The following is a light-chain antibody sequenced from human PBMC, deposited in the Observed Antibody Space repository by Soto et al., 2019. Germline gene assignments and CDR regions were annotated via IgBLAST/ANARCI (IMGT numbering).Light chain of an antibody. Sequence: QSVVTQPPSASGTPGQRVTISCSGSSSNIGSHTVNWYQQLPGTAPRLLIYNTYYRPSGVPDRFSGSKSGTSASLAISGLQSEDEADYYCAAWDDSLNGLVFGGGTKVTVL. CDR2: NTY. V-gene: IGLV1-44*01. CDR3: AAWDDSLNGLV. CDR1: SSNIGSHT. J-gene: IGLJ2*01.